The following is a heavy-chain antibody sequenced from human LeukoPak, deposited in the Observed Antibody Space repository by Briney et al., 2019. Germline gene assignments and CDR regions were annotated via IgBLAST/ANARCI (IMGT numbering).Heavy chain of an antibody. D-gene: IGHD3-16*01. V-gene: IGHV4-59*01. CDR2: IYYNAGT. J-gene: IGHJ4*02. CDR1: GGFSSRYY. Sequence: PSETLSLTCTVSGGFSSRYYWNWIRQPPGKGLEWIGYIYYNAGTKSNPNLESRVTISMDTSKNRFSLRLNSVTAADTAIYYRARFYYDDTGVSYYFDSWGQGTLVTVSS. CDR3: ARFYYDDTGVSYYFDS.